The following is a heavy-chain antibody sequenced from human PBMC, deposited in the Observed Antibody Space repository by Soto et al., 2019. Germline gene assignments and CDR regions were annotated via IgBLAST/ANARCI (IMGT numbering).Heavy chain of an antibody. Sequence: QVQLVESGGGVVQPGRSLRLSCAASGFTFSSYAMYWVRQAPGKGLEWVAVISYDGRKKYYADSVKGRFTISRDNYKNTLYLQMNSLRAEDTAVYYCARGVQPYEDYYYYGMDVWGQGTTVTVSS. V-gene: IGHV3-30*04. CDR2: ISYDGRKK. J-gene: IGHJ6*02. CDR3: ARGVQPYEDYYYYGMDV. CDR1: GFTFSSYA. D-gene: IGHD3-22*01.